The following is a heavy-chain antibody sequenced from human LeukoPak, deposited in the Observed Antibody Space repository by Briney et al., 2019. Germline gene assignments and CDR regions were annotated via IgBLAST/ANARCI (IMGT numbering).Heavy chain of an antibody. J-gene: IGHJ5*02. V-gene: IGHV3-23*01. D-gene: IGHD6-19*01. CDR3: AKDSSIAVAGTFGT. Sequence: PGGSLRLSCAASGFTFSSYAMNWVRQPPGKGLEGVSAISGSWGSKYYADSVRGRFTFSRDTSTHTLYLQMNSLRAEDTSVYYCAKDSSIAVAGTFGTWGQGKPVTVSS. CDR2: ISGSWGSK. CDR1: GFTFSSYA.